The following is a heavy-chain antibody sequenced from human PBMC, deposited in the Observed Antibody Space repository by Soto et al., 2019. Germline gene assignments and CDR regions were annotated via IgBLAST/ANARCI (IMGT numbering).Heavy chain of an antibody. J-gene: IGHJ4*02. CDR3: ASRANYGDYIAY. V-gene: IGHV4-30-2*01. D-gene: IGHD4-17*01. CDR1: GGSISSGGYS. Sequence: KASETLSLTCAVSGGSISSGGYSWSWIRQPPGKGLEWIGYIHHFGSTYYNPSLKSRVTISVDRSKNQFSLKLNSVTAADTAVYYCASRANYGDYIAYWGQGTLVTSPQ. CDR2: IHHFGST.